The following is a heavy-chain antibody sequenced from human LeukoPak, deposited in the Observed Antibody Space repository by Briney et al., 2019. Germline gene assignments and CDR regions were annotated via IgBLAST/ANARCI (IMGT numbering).Heavy chain of an antibody. Sequence: GGSLRLSCAASGFTFSTYSMSWVRLAPGQGLEWVSGISGSGANTYYADSVKGRFTISRDNSKNTLYLHMNSLRAEDTAVFYCAKYPASGGYFDYWGQGTLVTVSS. V-gene: IGHV3-23*01. D-gene: IGHD6-13*01. CDR3: AKYPASGGYFDY. J-gene: IGHJ4*02. CDR2: ISGSGANT. CDR1: GFTFSTYS.